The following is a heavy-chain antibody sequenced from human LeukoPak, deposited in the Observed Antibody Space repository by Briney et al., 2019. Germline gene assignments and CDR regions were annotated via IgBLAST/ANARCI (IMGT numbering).Heavy chain of an antibody. V-gene: IGHV4-61*08. J-gene: IGHJ4*02. CDR1: GGSVSSSGYS. Sequence: SETLSLTCTVSGGSVSSSGYSWNWIRQPPGKTLEWIGYTYYSGRTNYNPSLKSRVTMSVDTSKNQFSLKLSSVTAADTAVYYCARHDYSNYPVFNYWGQGTLVTVSS. D-gene: IGHD4-11*01. CDR3: ARHDYSNYPVFNY. CDR2: TYYSGRT.